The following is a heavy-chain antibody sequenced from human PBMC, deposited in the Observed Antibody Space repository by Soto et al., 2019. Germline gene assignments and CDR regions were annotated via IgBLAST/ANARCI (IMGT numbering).Heavy chain of an antibody. CDR2: INPNSGAT. CDR1: GYTFTGYF. J-gene: IGHJ5*02. Sequence: QVQLMQSGTEVKKPGASVKVSCKASGYTFTGYFMHWVRQAPGQRPEWMGYINPNSGATKYAQKFQGRVTMTRDTSISTVYMELTMLRSDDTAVYYCARGGGTILAPLPWGQGTLVTVSS. CDR3: ARGGGTILAPLP. D-gene: IGHD3-3*01. V-gene: IGHV1-2*02.